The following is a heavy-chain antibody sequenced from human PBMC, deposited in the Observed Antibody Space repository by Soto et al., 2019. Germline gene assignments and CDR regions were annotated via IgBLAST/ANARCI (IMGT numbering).Heavy chain of an antibody. CDR2: ISYDGSNK. J-gene: IGHJ6*02. D-gene: IGHD3-9*01. CDR3: ARDFLPSDILTGPTPDYYGMDV. CDR1: GFTFSSYA. Sequence: PGGSLRLSCAASGFTFSSYAMHWVRQAPGKGLEWVAVISYDGSNKYYADSVKGRFTISRDNSKNTLYLQMNSLRAEDTAVYYCARDFLPSDILTGPTPDYYGMDVWGQGTTVTVSS. V-gene: IGHV3-30-3*01.